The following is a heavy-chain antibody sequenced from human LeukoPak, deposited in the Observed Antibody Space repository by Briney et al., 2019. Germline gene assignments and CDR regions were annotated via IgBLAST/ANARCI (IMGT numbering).Heavy chain of an antibody. Sequence: SETLSLTCTVSGGSISSYYGSWMRQPPGEGREWIGYIYYSGSTNYNTSLKSRVTISVDTSKNQFSLKMSSVTAADTAVYYCARAGSLAYCGGDCQGLDPWGQGTLVTVSS. CDR3: ARAGSLAYCGGDCQGLDP. CDR1: GGSISSYY. CDR2: IYYSGST. D-gene: IGHD2-21*02. V-gene: IGHV4-59*01. J-gene: IGHJ5*02.